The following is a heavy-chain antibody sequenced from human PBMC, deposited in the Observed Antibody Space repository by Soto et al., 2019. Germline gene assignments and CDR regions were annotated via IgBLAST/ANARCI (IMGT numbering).Heavy chain of an antibody. V-gene: IGHV1-69*04. CDR3: ANGTDNNIYYGMDV. CDR2: FIPVVAMA. CDR1: GGTLRSFA. D-gene: IGHD1-20*01. Sequence: QVQLVQSGSEVKKPGSSVKVSCKTSGGTLRSFAISWVRQAPGQGLEWVGTFIPVVAMAKYGQNFQGRVTITGDQSTNTLFMELSSLRYEDTAIYYCANGTDNNIYYGMDVWGQGTTVIVSS. J-gene: IGHJ6*02.